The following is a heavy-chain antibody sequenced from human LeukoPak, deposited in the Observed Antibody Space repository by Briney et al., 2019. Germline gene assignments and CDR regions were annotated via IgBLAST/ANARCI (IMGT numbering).Heavy chain of an antibody. D-gene: IGHD6-19*01. V-gene: IGHV1-46*01. CDR1: GYTFTSYY. Sequence: GASVKVSCKASGYTFTSYYMHWVRQAPGQGLEWMGIINPSGGSTSYAQKFQGRVTMTRDTSISTAYMELSRLRSDDTAVYYCARDISEDIAVAGFVDYWGQGTLVTVSS. CDR2: INPSGGST. CDR3: ARDISEDIAVAGFVDY. J-gene: IGHJ4*02.